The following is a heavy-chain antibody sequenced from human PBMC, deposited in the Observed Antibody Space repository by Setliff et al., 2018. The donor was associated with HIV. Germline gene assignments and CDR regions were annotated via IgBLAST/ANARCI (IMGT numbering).Heavy chain of an antibody. J-gene: IGHJ3*01. V-gene: IGHV1-2*02. CDR3: ARGAYYYDTSGYPRDPFDL. CDR2: INPHSGGT. CDR1: GYTFTGYY. Sequence: ASVKVSCKASGYTFTGYYIYWVRQAPGQGLEWMGWINPHSGGTNYAQKFRGRVTMTRDTSISTASMELSRLRSDDTAVYYCARGAYYYDTSGYPRDPFDLWGQGTMVTVSS. D-gene: IGHD3-22*01.